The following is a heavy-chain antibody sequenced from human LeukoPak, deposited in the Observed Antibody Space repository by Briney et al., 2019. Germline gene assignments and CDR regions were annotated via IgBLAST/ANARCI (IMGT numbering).Heavy chain of an antibody. V-gene: IGHV3-30*04. CDR1: GFIFSNHA. CDR3: ARGSVGTPPPFDY. D-gene: IGHD2-15*01. Sequence: TGGSLRLSCAASGFIFSNHAIQWVRQAPGEGLEWVAIISDDGNTKNYVDSVKGRFTISRDNSKNTVFLQMDSLRTEGTALYYCARGSVGTPPPFDYWGQGTLVTVSS. J-gene: IGHJ4*02. CDR2: ISDDGNTK.